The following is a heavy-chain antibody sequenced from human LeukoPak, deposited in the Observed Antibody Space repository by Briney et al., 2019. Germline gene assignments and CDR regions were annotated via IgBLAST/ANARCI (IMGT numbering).Heavy chain of an antibody. Sequence: PSETLSLTCAVYGGSFSGYYWSWIRQPPGKGLEWIGYIYDSGSTSYNPSLKSRVTISADRSMNQFSLKLSSVTAADTAVYYCARGIGYWGQGTLVTVSS. J-gene: IGHJ4*02. D-gene: IGHD2/OR15-2a*01. V-gene: IGHV4-34*01. CDR3: ARGIGY. CDR1: GGSFSGYY. CDR2: IYDSGST.